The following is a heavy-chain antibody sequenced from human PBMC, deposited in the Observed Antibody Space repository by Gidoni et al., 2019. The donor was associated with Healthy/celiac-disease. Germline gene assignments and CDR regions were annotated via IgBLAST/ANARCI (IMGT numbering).Heavy chain of an antibody. D-gene: IGHD6-19*01. J-gene: IGHJ3*02. CDR2: IYYSGST. Sequence: QVQLQESGPGLVKPSETLSLTCTVSGGSISSYYWRWIRQPPGKGLEWIGYIYYSGSTNYNPSLKSRVTISVDTSKNQFSLKLSSVTAADTAVYYCARARAVAGTVAFDIWGQGTMVTVSS. CDR1: GGSISSYY. V-gene: IGHV4-59*01. CDR3: ARARAVAGTVAFDI.